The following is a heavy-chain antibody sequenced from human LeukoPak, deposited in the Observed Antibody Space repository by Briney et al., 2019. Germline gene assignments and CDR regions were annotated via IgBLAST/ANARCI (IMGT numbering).Heavy chain of an antibody. V-gene: IGHV3-48*04. D-gene: IGHD6-13*01. CDR3: ATSRGSWPDYFDY. CDR2: ISTSGSTI. CDR1: GFTFSNYN. Sequence: GGSLRLSCAASGFTFSNYNMNWVRQAPGKGLDWVSYISTSGSTIYYADSVKGRFTISRDNAKNSLYLQMNSLRAEDTAVYYCATSRGSWPDYFDYWGQGTLVTVSS. J-gene: IGHJ4*02.